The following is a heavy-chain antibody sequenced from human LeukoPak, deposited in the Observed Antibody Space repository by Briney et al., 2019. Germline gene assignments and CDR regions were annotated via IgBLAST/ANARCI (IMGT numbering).Heavy chain of an antibody. CDR1: GGSISSSNW. V-gene: IGHV4-4*02. CDR2: IYHSGST. J-gene: IGHJ4*02. D-gene: IGHD5-12*01. CDR3: ARMGGGVATIDY. Sequence: SETLSLTCAVSGGSISSSNWWSWVRQPPGKGLEWIGEIYHSGSTNYNPSLKSRVTISVDTSKNQFSLKLSSVTAADTAVYYCARMGGGVATIDYWGQGTLVTVSS.